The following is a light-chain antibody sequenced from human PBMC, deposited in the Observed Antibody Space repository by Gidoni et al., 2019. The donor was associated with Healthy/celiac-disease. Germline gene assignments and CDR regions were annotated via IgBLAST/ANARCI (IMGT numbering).Light chain of an antibody. J-gene: IGLJ2*01. Sequence: ITCQGDSLRSYYASWYQQKPGQAPVLVIYGKNNRPSGIPDRFSGSSSGNTASLTITGAQAEDEADYYCNSRDSSGNHLVFGGGTKLTVL. CDR3: NSRDSSGNHLV. CDR1: SLRSYY. CDR2: GKN. V-gene: IGLV3-19*01.